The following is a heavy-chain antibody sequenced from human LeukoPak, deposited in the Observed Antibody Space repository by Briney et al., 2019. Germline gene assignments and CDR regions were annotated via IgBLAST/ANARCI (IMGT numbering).Heavy chain of an antibody. CDR2: IYSGGTT. CDR3: ARCNSPYYYGMDV. Sequence: PGGSLRLSCAASGFTVSGNYMSWVRQAPGKGLEWVSIIYSGGTTYYADSVKGRFTIPRDNSKNTLYLQMNSLRAEDTAVYYCARCNSPYYYGMDVWGQGTTVTVSS. J-gene: IGHJ6*02. V-gene: IGHV3-66*01. CDR1: GFTVSGNY. D-gene: IGHD4-23*01.